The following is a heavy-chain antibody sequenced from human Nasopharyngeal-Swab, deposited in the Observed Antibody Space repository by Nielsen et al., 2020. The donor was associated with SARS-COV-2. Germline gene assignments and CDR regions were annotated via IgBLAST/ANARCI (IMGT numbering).Heavy chain of an antibody. CDR2: ISGSGGST. CDR3: AKDPRNTAMVNYFDY. J-gene: IGHJ4*02. V-gene: IGHV3-23*01. D-gene: IGHD5-18*01. Sequence: GGSLRLSCAASGFTFSSYAMSWVRQAPGKGLEWVSAISGSGGSTYYADSVKGRFTISRDNSKNTLYLQMDSLRAEDTAVYYCAKDPRNTAMVNYFDYWGQGTLVTASS. CDR1: GFTFSSYA.